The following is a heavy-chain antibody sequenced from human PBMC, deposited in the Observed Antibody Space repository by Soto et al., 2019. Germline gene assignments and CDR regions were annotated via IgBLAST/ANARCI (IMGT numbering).Heavy chain of an antibody. Sequence: EVQLVESGGGLVKPGGSLRPSCAASGFTFSSYSMNWVRQAPGKGLEWVSSISSSSSYIYYADSVKGRFTISRDNAKNSLYLQMNSLRAEDTAVYYCARVSGGLGSSHYYYYYYMDVWGKGTTVTVSS. V-gene: IGHV3-21*01. CDR3: ARVSGGLGSSHYYYYYYMDV. CDR2: ISSSSSYI. D-gene: IGHD6-6*01. CDR1: GFTFSSYS. J-gene: IGHJ6*03.